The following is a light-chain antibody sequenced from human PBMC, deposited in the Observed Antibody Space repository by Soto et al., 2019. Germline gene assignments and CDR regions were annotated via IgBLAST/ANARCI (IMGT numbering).Light chain of an antibody. CDR2: AAS. V-gene: IGKV1-9*01. J-gene: IGKJ4*01. Sequence: IQLTQSPSSLSASVGDSVTITCRASQGISRYLSWYQQKPGRAPKLLISAASTLQSGVKDRFSGSGYGTDFTLSITRLQTEDFATYYCQKLNTFPVTFGGSNKVDI. CDR1: QGISRY. CDR3: QKLNTFPVT.